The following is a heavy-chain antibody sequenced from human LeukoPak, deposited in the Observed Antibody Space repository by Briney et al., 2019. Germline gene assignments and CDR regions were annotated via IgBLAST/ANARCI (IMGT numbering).Heavy chain of an antibody. CDR1: GFTFSSYA. Sequence: GGSLRLSCAASGFTFSSYAMHWVRQAPGKGLEWVAVISYDGSSKYYADSVKGRFTISRDNSKNTLYLQMNSLRAEDTAVYYCARDKSCSGGSCYYFDYWGQGTLVTVSS. J-gene: IGHJ4*02. D-gene: IGHD2-15*01. V-gene: IGHV3-30-3*01. CDR3: ARDKSCSGGSCYYFDY. CDR2: ISYDGSSK.